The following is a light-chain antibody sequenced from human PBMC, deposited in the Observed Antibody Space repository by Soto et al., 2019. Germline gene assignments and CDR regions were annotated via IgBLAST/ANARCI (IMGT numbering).Light chain of an antibody. CDR1: QSVSSY. V-gene: IGKV3-11*01. J-gene: IGKJ4*01. CDR3: QQRSTCPLT. CDR2: DAS. Sequence: EIVLTQSPATLSLSPGERATLSCRASQSVSSYLAWYQQKPGQAPMLLIYDASNRATGIPARFSGSGSGTDFTLTISSLEPEDFAVYYCQQRSTCPLTFGGGTKVEI.